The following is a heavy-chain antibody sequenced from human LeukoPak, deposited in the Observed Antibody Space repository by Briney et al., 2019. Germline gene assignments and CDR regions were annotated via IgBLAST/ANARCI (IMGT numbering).Heavy chain of an antibody. CDR2: ITASGAAT. CDR1: GFTFDSYA. Sequence: PGGSLRLSCAASGFTFDSYAMSWVRQAPGKGLEWVSSITASGAATYYADSVKGRFTISRDNSKSMLYLQMNSLRAEDTALYYCAKGGALFAVASYFDYWGQGTLVTVSS. D-gene: IGHD6-19*01. V-gene: IGHV3-23*01. CDR3: AKGGALFAVASYFDY. J-gene: IGHJ4*02.